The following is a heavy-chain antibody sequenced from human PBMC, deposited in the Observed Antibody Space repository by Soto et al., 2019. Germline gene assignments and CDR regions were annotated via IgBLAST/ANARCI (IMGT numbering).Heavy chain of an antibody. V-gene: IGHV5-51*01. D-gene: IGHD3-10*01. CDR1: GYSFTSYW. CDR3: ARVRVIRGVIPSHFGL. J-gene: IGHJ4*02. CDR2: IYPGDSDT. Sequence: GESLKISCKGSGYSFTSYWIGWVRQMPGKGLEWMGIIYPGDSDTRYSPSFQGQVTISADKSISTAYLQWSSLRSDDTAVYYCARVRVIRGVIPSHFGLWGQGTQVTVSS.